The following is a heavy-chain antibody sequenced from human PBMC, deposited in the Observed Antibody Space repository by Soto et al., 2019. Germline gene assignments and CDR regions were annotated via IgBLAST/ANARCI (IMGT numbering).Heavy chain of an antibody. CDR3: VRSGTARLLRHSWFDT. CDR2: ITTSRAYI. J-gene: IGHJ5*02. Sequence: EVQLGESGGGLVKPGGSLRLSGAAPGFTFNTYDMNWVRQAPGKGLEWVSSITTSRAYIDYADLLKGRITITRDNAKNSPFLQMNSLRAEDTAVYYCVRSGTARLLRHSWFDTWGQGTLVTVSS. V-gene: IGHV3-21*01. D-gene: IGHD2-21*01. CDR1: GFTFNTYD.